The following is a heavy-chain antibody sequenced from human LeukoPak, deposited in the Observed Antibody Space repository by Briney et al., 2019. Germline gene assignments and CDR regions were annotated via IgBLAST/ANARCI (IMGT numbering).Heavy chain of an antibody. CDR1: GFTFSNYG. V-gene: IGHV3-30*03. D-gene: IGHD1-26*01. CDR2: ISYDGPHK. J-gene: IGHJ4*02. CDR3: AIYSGSYLGYFDY. Sequence: PGGSLRLSCAASGFTFSNYGMHWFRQAPGKGLEWVAVISYDGPHKYYADSVKGRFAISRDNSKNTLYLQMNSLRAEDTAVYYCAIYSGSYLGYFDYWGQGTLVTVSS.